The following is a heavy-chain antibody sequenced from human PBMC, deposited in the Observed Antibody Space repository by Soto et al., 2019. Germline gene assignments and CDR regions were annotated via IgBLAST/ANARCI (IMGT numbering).Heavy chain of an antibody. Sequence: NPSETLSLPCPVSGDSIISSDFYWRWVRQPPGKGLEWIGSIFYLGSSYYHPSLKRRVTMSVDTSKNQFSLSLRSVTAADTALYFCARHSLALRKNNWFDPWGQGIMVTVSS. CDR1: GDSIISSDFY. V-gene: IGHV4-39*01. CDR3: ARHSLALRKNNWFDP. D-gene: IGHD3-3*02. J-gene: IGHJ5*02. CDR2: IFYLGSS.